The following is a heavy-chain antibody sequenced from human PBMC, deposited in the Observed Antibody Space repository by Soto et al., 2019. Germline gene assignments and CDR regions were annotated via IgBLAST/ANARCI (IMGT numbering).Heavy chain of an antibody. CDR2: ISGSGAIT. CDR3: AKDRQFRTYYESAGHYNY. V-gene: IGHV3-23*01. D-gene: IGHD3-9*01. J-gene: IGHJ4*02. CDR1: GFTFKNYD. Sequence: EVQLLESGGGLVQPGGSLRLSCVASGFTFKNYDMRWVRQAPGKGLEWVSGISGSGAITYYADSVRGRFTISRDNSKNTLYLHLNSLRAQDTAIYYCAKDRQFRTYYESAGHYNYWGQGTLVTVSS.